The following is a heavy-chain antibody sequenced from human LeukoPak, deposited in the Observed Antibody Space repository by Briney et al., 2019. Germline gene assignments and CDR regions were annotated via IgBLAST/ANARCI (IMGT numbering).Heavy chain of an antibody. J-gene: IGHJ6*02. CDR1: GFTFSNYA. D-gene: IGHD3-16*01. Sequence: GGSLRLSCAASGFTFSNYAMSWVRQAPGKGLEWVSAISGSGDITYYADSVKGRFTISRDDSRNTLYLQMNSLRAEDTAIYYCAKVTGGNMITFGGLDVWGQGATVTVSS. CDR3: AKVTGGNMITFGGLDV. CDR2: ISGSGDIT. V-gene: IGHV3-23*01.